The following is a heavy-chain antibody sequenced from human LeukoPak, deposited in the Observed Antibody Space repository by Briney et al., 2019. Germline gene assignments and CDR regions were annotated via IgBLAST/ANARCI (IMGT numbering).Heavy chain of an antibody. J-gene: IGHJ4*02. CDR2: ISPNGVIT. CDR3: AKDDAWLQFGD. D-gene: IGHD5-24*01. CDR1: GFTFSSHG. V-gene: IGHV3-23*01. Sequence: PGGSLRLSCAVSGFTFSSHGMNWVRQAPGKGLEWASGISPNGVITYYADSVKGRFTISRDNSQGTVYLQMNSLRPEDTAEYYCAKDDAWLQFGDWGRGTLVTVSS.